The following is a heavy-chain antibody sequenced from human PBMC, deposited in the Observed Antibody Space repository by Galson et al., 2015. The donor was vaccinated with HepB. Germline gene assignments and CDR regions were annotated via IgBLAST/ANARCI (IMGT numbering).Heavy chain of an antibody. CDR2: IKEDGSAT. V-gene: IGHV3-7*01. CDR3: TRNRGWEQAGY. J-gene: IGHJ4*02. D-gene: IGHD1-26*01. CDR1: GFSFSNYW. Sequence: SLRLSCAASGFSFSNYWINWVRQAPGKGLEYVGNIKEDGSATSYVHSVRGRFTISRDNAKNSVYLEMNSLRVDDTAVYYCTRNRGWEQAGYWGQGALVTVSS.